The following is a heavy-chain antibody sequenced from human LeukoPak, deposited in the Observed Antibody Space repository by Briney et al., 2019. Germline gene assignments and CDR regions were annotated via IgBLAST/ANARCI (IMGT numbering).Heavy chain of an antibody. V-gene: IGHV4-61*02. CDR1: GGSISSGTYY. J-gene: IGHJ5*02. D-gene: IGHD3/OR15-3a*01. Sequence: PSQTLSLTCTVSGGSISSGTYYWPWLRQPAGKGLEWVGRIYTSGTTYYNPSLKSRVTISVDRSKNQFSLILSSVTAADTAVYYCAREVWTSANWFDPWGQGTLVTVSS. CDR2: IYTSGTT. CDR3: AREVWTSANWFDP.